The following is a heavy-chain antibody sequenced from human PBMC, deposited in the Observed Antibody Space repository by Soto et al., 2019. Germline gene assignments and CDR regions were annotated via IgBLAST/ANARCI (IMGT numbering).Heavy chain of an antibody. D-gene: IGHD4-17*01. CDR2: MNPNSGNT. CDR3: GRGSPHDYGGNSGLDY. CDR1: GYTFTSYD. V-gene: IGHV1-8*01. J-gene: IGHJ4*02. Sequence: ASVKVSCKASGYTFTSYDINWVRQATGQGLEWMGWMNPNSGNTGYAQKFQGRVTMTRNTSISTAYMELSSLRSEDTAVYYCGRGSPHDYGGNSGLDYWGQGTLVTVSS.